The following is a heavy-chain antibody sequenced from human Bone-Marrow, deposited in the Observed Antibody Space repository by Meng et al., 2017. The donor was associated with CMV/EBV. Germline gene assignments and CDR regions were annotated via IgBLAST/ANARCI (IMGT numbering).Heavy chain of an antibody. Sequence: GGSLRLSCAASGFTFDDYAMHWVRQAPGKGLEWVANIKQDGSEKYYVDSVKGRFTISRDNAKNSLYLQMNSLRAEDTAVYYCARGSFTIFGVVTQYGMDVWGQGTTVTVSS. CDR3: ARGSFTIFGVVTQYGMDV. CDR1: GFTFDDYA. D-gene: IGHD3-3*01. V-gene: IGHV3-7*01. CDR2: IKQDGSEK. J-gene: IGHJ6*02.